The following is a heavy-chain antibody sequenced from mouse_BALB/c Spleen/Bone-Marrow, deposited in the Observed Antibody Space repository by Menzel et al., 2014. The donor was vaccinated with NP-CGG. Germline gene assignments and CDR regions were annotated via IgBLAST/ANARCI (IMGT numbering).Heavy chain of an antibody. CDR3: ARGGLLRAMDY. Sequence: EVKLMESGPELVKPGASVKISCKASGYSFXGYFMNWVMQSHGKSLEWIGRINPYNGDTFYNQKFKGKATLTVDKSSSTAHMELRSLASEDSAVYYCARGGLLRAMDYWGQGTSVTVSS. CDR2: INPYNGDT. V-gene: IGHV1-20*02. J-gene: IGHJ4*01. CDR1: GYSFXGYF. D-gene: IGHD2-3*01.